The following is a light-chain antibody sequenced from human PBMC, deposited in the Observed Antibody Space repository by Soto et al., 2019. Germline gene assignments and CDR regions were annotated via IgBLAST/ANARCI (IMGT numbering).Light chain of an antibody. Sequence: EIVMTQSPATLSVAPGERVTLSCRTSQGVSRKLAWYQHKSGQAPRLLISGASAGATGIPARFSGSGSGTEFTLTISSLQSEDCAIYYCQQYNNWPPVTFGPGTKVDI. CDR1: QGVSRK. CDR3: QQYNNWPPVT. CDR2: GAS. V-gene: IGKV3-15*01. J-gene: IGKJ3*01.